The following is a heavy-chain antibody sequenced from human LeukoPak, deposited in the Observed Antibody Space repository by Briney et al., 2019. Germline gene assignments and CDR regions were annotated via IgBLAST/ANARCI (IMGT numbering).Heavy chain of an antibody. CDR1: GGSISSSSYY. Sequence: SETLSLTCTVSGGSISSSSYYWGWIRQPPGKGLEWIGSIYYSGSTYYNPSLKSRVTISVDTSKNQFSLKLSSVTAADTAVYYCARQFGVVVPAAMSRFDYWGQGTLVTVSS. V-gene: IGHV4-39*01. CDR3: ARQFGVVVPAAMSRFDY. J-gene: IGHJ4*02. CDR2: IYYSGST. D-gene: IGHD2-2*01.